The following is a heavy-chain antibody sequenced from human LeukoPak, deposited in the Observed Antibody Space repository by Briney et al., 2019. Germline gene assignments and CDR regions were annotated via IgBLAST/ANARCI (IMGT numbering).Heavy chain of an antibody. CDR3: ARGIVVVPAALAIGFDP. CDR1: GFTVSSVY. Sequence: PGGSLRLSCAASGFTVSSVYMGWVRQAPGKGLEWVSITFSGGSTNYADSVKGRFTISRDISMNTLSLQMNSLRAEDTAVYYCARGIVVVPAALAIGFDPWGQGTLVTVSS. D-gene: IGHD2-2*01. CDR2: TFSGGST. J-gene: IGHJ5*02. V-gene: IGHV3-66*01.